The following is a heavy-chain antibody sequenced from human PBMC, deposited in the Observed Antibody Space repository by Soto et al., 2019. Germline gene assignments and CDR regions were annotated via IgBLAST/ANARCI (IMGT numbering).Heavy chain of an antibody. CDR2: INPNSGGT. D-gene: IGHD6-13*01. Sequence: GASVKVSCKASGYTFTGYYMHWVRQAPGQGLEWMGWINPNSGGTNYAQKFQGWVTMTRDTSISTAYMELSRLRSDDTAVYYCARDRGYSSSWYWFDPWGQGTLVTVSS. CDR1: GYTFTGYY. J-gene: IGHJ5*02. V-gene: IGHV1-2*04. CDR3: ARDRGYSSSWYWFDP.